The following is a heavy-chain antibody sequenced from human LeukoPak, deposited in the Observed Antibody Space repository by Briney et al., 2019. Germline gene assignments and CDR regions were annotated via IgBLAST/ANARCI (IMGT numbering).Heavy chain of an antibody. CDR2: INHSGST. D-gene: IGHD3-10*01. J-gene: IGHJ4*02. CDR3: AIYYYGSGSYSDY. CDR1: GGSFSGYY. V-gene: IGHV4-34*01. Sequence: SETLSLTCAVYGGSFSGYYWSWIRQPPGKGLEWIGEINHSGSTNYNPSLKSRVTISVDTSKNQFSLKLSSVTAADTAVYYCAIYYYGSGSYSDYWGQGTLVTVSS.